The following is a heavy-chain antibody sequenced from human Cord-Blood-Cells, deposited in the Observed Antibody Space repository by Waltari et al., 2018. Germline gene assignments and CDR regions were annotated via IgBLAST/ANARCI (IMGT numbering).Heavy chain of an antibody. D-gene: IGHD6-13*01. Sequence: QVQLQQWGAGLLKPSETLSLTCAVYGGSFSGSYWSWLRQPPGKGLEWIGEINHSGSTNYNPSLKSRVTISVDTSKNQFSLKLSSVTAADTAVYYCARGGLSSSWYFDYWGQGTLVTVSS. CDR1: GGSFSGSY. CDR2: INHSGST. CDR3: ARGGLSSSWYFDY. J-gene: IGHJ4*02. V-gene: IGHV4-34*01.